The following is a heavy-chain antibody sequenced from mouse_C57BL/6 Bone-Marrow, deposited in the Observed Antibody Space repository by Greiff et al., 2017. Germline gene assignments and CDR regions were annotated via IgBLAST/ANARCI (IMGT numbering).Heavy chain of an antibody. CDR2: IYPTSGRT. D-gene: IGHD4-1*01. J-gene: IGHJ2*01. CDR3: ARSGPLGRSFDY. V-gene: IGHV1-55*01. CDR1: GYTFTSYW. Sequence: QVQLKQPGAELVKPGASVKMSCKASGYTFTSYWITWVKQRPGQGLEWIGDIYPTSGRTNYNEKFKSKAILTVDTSSNTAYMQLNSLTSEDSAVFYCARSGPLGRSFDYWGQGTTLTVSS.